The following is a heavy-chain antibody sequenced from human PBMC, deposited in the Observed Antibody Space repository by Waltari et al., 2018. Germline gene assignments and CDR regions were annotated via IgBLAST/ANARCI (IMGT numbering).Heavy chain of an antibody. CDR3: ARDPEAAAGSLAHFDY. Sequence: SGGGLVQPGGSLRLSCAASGFTFSSYSMNWVRQAPGKGLEWVSYISSSSTIYYADSVKGRFTISRDNAKNSLYLQMNSLRAEDTAVYYCARDPEAAAGSLAHFDYWGQGTLVTVSS. V-gene: IGHV3-48*01. CDR1: GFTFSSYS. D-gene: IGHD6-13*01. J-gene: IGHJ4*02. CDR2: ISSSSTI.